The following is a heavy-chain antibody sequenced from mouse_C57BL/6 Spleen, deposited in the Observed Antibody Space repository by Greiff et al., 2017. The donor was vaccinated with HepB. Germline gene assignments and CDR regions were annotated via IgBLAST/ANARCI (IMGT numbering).Heavy chain of an antibody. CDR1: GFNIKDDY. J-gene: IGHJ3*01. CDR2: IDPENGDT. CDR3: TLRVYYGNPWFAY. D-gene: IGHD2-1*01. Sequence: EVQLQQSGAELVRPGASVKLSCTASGFNIKDDYMHWVKQRPEQGLEWIGWIDPENGDTEYASKFQGKATITADTSSNTAYLQLSSLTSEDTAVYYCTLRVYYGNPWFAYWGQGTLVTVSA. V-gene: IGHV14-4*01.